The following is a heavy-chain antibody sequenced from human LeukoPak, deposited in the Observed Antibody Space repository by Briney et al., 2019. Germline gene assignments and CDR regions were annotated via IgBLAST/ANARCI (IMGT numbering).Heavy chain of an antibody. V-gene: IGHV5-51*01. Sequence: GESLKISCKGSGYSFTSYWIGWVRQMPGKGLEWMGIIYPGDSVTRYSPSFQGQVTISADKSISTAYLQWSSLKASDTAMYYCARRPSATGADFDYWGQGTLVTVSS. J-gene: IGHJ4*02. CDR3: ARRPSATGADFDY. CDR2: IYPGDSVT. D-gene: IGHD7-27*01. CDR1: GYSFTSYW.